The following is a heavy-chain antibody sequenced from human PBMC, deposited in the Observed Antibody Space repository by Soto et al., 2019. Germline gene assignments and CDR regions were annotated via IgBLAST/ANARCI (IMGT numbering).Heavy chain of an antibody. CDR1: GYSFTSYW. D-gene: IGHD3-3*01. CDR3: ASGFDFWSSSVSYYYGLDV. CDR2: IYPGASDT. Sequence: PGESLKISCQGSGYSFTSYWIVWVRQMPGKGLEWMGLIYPGASDTRYSPSFQGQVTISADKSISTAYLQWSSLKASDTAMYYYASGFDFWSSSVSYYYGLDVWGQGTTVTVSS. J-gene: IGHJ6*02. V-gene: IGHV5-51*01.